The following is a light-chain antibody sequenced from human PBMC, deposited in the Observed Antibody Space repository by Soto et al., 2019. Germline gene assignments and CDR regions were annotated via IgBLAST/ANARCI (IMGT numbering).Light chain of an antibody. CDR2: EVI. Sequence: QSVLSQPPSASGSPGQSVTISCTGSSSDVGGYNFVSWYQHLPGKAPKLMIYEVIQRPSGVPDRFSGSKSGNTASLTVSGLQAEDEADYYCSSYAGSDNFVLFGGGTKVTVL. J-gene: IGLJ2*01. CDR1: SSDVGGYNF. CDR3: SSYAGSDNFVL. V-gene: IGLV2-8*01.